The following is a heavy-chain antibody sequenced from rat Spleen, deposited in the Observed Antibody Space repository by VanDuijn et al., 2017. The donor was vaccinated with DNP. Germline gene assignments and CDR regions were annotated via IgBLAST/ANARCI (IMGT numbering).Heavy chain of an antibody. CDR2: IIYDGSRT. Sequence: EVQLVESGGGLVQPGRSLKLSCAASGFTFSDYNMAWVRQAPKKGLEWVASIIYDGSRTYYRDSVKGRFTISRANAKSTLYLQMDSLRYEDTATYYCARVPGRTGGYAMDAWGPGTMVTVSS. V-gene: IGHV5S10*01. J-gene: IGHJ1*01. CDR3: ARVPGRTGGYAMDA. CDR1: GFTFSDYN. D-gene: IGHD1-4*01.